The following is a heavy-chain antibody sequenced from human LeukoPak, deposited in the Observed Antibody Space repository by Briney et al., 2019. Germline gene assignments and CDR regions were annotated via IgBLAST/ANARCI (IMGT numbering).Heavy chain of an antibody. CDR1: GGSISSGSPY. J-gene: IGHJ4*02. CDR3: ASGRKTTYDY. D-gene: IGHD4-11*01. CDR2: IDYSGST. Sequence: PPETLSLTCTVSGGSISSGSPYWGWIRQPPGKGLEWIGTIDYSGSTYYNPSLKSRVTISVDTSKNQFSLKVSSVTAADTAVYYCASGRKTTYDYWGQGTLVTVSS. V-gene: IGHV4-39*01.